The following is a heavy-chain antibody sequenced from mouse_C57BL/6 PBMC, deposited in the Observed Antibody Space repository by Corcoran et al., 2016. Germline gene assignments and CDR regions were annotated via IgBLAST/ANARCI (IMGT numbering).Heavy chain of an antibody. CDR3: IVYSNYWYFDV. CDR2: INSDGSAI. Sequence: EVQLLETGEGLVPPGGSRGLSCEGSGFTFSGFWMSWVRQTPGKNLEWIGDINSDGSAINYAPSIKDRFTIFRDNDKSTLYLQMSNVRSEDTATYFCIVYSNYWYFDVWGTGTTVTVSS. V-gene: IGHV11-1*01. D-gene: IGHD2-5*01. CDR1: GFTFSGFW. J-gene: IGHJ1*03.